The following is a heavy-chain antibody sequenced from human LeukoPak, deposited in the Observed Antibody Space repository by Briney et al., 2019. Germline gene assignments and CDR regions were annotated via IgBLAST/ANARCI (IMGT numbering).Heavy chain of an antibody. J-gene: IGHJ6*03. D-gene: IGHD6-13*01. CDR1: GFTFSSYA. CDR2: ISYDGSNK. V-gene: IGHV3-30-3*01. Sequence: GRSLRLSCAASGFTFSSYAMHWVRQAPGKGLEWVAVISYDGSNKYYADSVKGRFTISRDNSKNTLYLQMNSLRAEDTAVYYCARANGGYSSSWSYYYYYMDVWGKGTTVTVSS. CDR3: ARANGGYSSSWSYYYYYMDV.